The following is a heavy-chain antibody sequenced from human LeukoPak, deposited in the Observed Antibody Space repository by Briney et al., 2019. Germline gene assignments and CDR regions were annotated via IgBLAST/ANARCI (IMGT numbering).Heavy chain of an antibody. CDR1: GGSISSYY. D-gene: IGHD2-8*01. V-gene: IGHV4-59*13. CDR2: IYYSGST. J-gene: IGHJ6*03. CDR3: ARGVSRNCYYYMDV. Sequence: SETLSLTCTVSGGSISSYYWSWIRQPPGKGLEWIGYIYYSGSTNYNPSLKSRVTISVDTSKNQFSLKLSSVTAADTAVYYCARGVSRNCYYYMDVWGKGTTVTVSS.